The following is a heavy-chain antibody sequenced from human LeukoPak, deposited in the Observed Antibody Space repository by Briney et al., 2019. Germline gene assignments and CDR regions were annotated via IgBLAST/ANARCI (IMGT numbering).Heavy chain of an antibody. J-gene: IGHJ5*02. V-gene: IGHV3-30*03. CDR3: ARGGYSSSWYFFDP. D-gene: IGHD6-13*01. Sequence: GGSLRLSCAASGFTFSSYGMHWVRQAPGKGLEWVAVISYDGSNKYYADSVKGRFTISRDNSKNTLYLQMNSLRAEDTAVYYCARGGYSSSWYFFDPWGQGTLVTVSS. CDR2: ISYDGSNK. CDR1: GFTFSSYG.